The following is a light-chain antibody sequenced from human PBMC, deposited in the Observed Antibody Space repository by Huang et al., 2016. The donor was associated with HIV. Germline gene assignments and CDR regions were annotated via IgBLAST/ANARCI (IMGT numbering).Light chain of an antibody. J-gene: IGKJ1*01. CDR1: QGISSY. Sequence: AIRITQSPSSLSASTGDRVTITCRASQGISSYLAWYQQKPGKAPKLLIYAASTLQSGVPSRFSGSGSGTDFTLTSSCLQSEDFATYYCQQYYSYGTFGQGTKVEIK. V-gene: IGKV1-8*01. CDR2: AAS. CDR3: QQYYSYGT.